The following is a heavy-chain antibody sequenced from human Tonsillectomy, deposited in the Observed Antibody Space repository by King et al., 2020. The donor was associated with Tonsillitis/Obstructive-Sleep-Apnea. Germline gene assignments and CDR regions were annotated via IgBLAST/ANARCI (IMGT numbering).Heavy chain of an antibody. J-gene: IGHJ6*03. CDR1: GFSLSNARMG. D-gene: IGHD2-2*01. CDR3: ARAPSTSYFYYYYMDV. CDR2: IFSNDEK. Sequence: VTLKESGPVLVKPTETLTLTCTVSGFSLSNARMGVSWIRQPPGKALEWLAHIFSNDEKSYSTSLNSRLTISKDTSRSQVVLTMTNMDPVDTATYYCARAPSTSYFYYYYMDVWGKGTPVTVSS. V-gene: IGHV2-26*01.